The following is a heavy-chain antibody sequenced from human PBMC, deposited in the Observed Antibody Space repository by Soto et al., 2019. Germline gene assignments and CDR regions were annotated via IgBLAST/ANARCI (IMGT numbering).Heavy chain of an antibody. D-gene: IGHD6-6*01. CDR1: GFTLSGYA. CDR3: ARRARPDFYYMDV. CDR2: ISSNGVGT. V-gene: IGHV3-64*01. J-gene: IGHJ6*03. Sequence: GSLRLSCAACGFTLSGYAMDWARLAPGKGLEYVSGISSNGVGTYYANSVQGRFTISRDNSKNTVYLQMGSLRPEDMAVYYCARRARPDFYYMDVWGKGTTVTVSS.